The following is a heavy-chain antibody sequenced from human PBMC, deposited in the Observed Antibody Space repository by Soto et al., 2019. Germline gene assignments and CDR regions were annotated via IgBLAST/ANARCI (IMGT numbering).Heavy chain of an antibody. Sequence: QVQLVQSGAEVKKPGASVKVSCKASGYTFTSYDINWVRQATGQGLEWMGWMNPNSGNTGYAQKFQGRVTMTRNTPISPAYMELSSLGSEDTAGYYWAGRLPFFPPTNRWGFGPWGQGTLVTVSS. V-gene: IGHV1-8*01. CDR2: MNPNSGNT. D-gene: IGHD3-3*02. CDR1: GYTFTSYD. J-gene: IGHJ5*02. CDR3: AGRLPFFPPTNRWGFGP.